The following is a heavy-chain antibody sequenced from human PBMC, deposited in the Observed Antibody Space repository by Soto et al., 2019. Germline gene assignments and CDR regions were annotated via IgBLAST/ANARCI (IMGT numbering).Heavy chain of an antibody. CDR1: GGSISSYY. D-gene: IGHD4-4*01. V-gene: IGHV4-59*01. J-gene: IGHJ5*02. CDR2: IYYSGST. CDR3: ARDMHAGFTNYFDP. Sequence: PSETLSLTCTVSGGSISSYYWSWIRQPPGKGLEWIGYIYYSGSTNYNPSLKSRVTISVDTSKNQFSLKLSSVTAADTAVYYCARDMHAGFTNYFDPRGQGTLVTVSS.